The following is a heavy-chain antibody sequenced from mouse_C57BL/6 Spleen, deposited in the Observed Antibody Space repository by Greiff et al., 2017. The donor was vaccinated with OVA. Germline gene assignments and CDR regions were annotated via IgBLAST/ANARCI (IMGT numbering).Heavy chain of an antibody. D-gene: IGHD1-1*01. CDR1: GYSFPSYY. CDR3: ASFCGSSDAMDY. J-gene: IGHJ4*01. Sequence: VQLQQSGPELVKPGASVKISCKASGYSFPSYYIHWVKQRPGQGLEWIGWLYPGSGNTKYNEKFKGKAALTADTSSSTAYMQRSSLTSEDSAVYNCASFCGSSDAMDYWGQGTSVTVSS. CDR2: LYPGSGNT. V-gene: IGHV1-66*01.